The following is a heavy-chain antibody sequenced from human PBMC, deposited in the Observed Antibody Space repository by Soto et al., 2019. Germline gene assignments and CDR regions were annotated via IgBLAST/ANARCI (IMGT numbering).Heavy chain of an antibody. Sequence: QVQLQQWGAGLLKPSETLSLTCAVYGGSFSGYYWSWIRQPPGKGLEWIGEINHSGSTNYNPSLKSRVTISVDTSKNQFSLKLSSVTAADTAVYYGARDGIAAAGTLDYWGQGTLVTVSS. CDR3: ARDGIAAAGTLDY. J-gene: IGHJ4*02. D-gene: IGHD6-13*01. V-gene: IGHV4-34*01. CDR2: INHSGST. CDR1: GGSFSGYY.